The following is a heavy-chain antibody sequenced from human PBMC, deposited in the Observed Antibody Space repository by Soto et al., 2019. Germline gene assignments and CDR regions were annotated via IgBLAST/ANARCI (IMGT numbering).Heavy chain of an antibody. CDR1: GYTFTNYG. CDR2: IGGYKGNT. CDR3: APHTLDTGMPSGY. J-gene: IGHJ4*02. D-gene: IGHD5-18*01. Sequence: QVQLVQSGAEVREPGASVKVSCKASGYTFTNYGVSWVRQAPGQGLEWMGWIGGYKGNTNYAQKLKGRVTLTTDTSTSTAYMELRSLRSDDTAVYYCAPHTLDTGMPSGYWGQGTLGTGSS. V-gene: IGHV1-18*01.